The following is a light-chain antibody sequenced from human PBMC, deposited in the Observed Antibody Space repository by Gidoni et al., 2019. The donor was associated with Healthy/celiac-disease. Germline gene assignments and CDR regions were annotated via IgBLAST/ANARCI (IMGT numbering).Light chain of an antibody. CDR3: QQRSNWLT. V-gene: IGKV3-11*01. Sequence: EIVLTQSPATLSLAPGERATLSSRASQSVSSYLAWYQQRPSPAPRLLIKDATNRATGIPARFSGSGSMTDFTLTISSLEPEDFAVYYCQQRSNWLTFGGGTKVEIK. CDR1: QSVSSY. CDR2: DAT. J-gene: IGKJ4*01.